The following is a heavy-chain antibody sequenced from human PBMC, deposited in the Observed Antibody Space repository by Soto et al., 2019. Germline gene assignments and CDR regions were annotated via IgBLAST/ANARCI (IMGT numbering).Heavy chain of an antibody. CDR2: IYYSGST. CDR1: GGSIGSGDYY. J-gene: IGHJ6*02. Sequence: SETLSLTCTVSGGSIGSGDYYWSWIRQPPGKGLEWIGYIYYSGSTYYNPSLKSRVTISVDTSKNQFSLKLSSVTAADTAVYYCARDHRPTRAYCGGDCYYYYYYGMDVWGQGTTVTVSS. V-gene: IGHV4-30-4*01. D-gene: IGHD2-21*02. CDR3: ARDHRPTRAYCGGDCYYYYYYGMDV.